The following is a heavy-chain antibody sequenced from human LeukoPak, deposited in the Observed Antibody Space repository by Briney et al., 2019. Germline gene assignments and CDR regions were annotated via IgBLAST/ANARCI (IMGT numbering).Heavy chain of an antibody. Sequence: GGSLRLSCEASGFTFSSYGMSWVRQAPGKGLEWVSSISSSSSYIYYADSVKGRFTISRDNAKNSLYLQMNSLRAEDTAVYYCARLGNEAFDIWGQGTMVTVSS. V-gene: IGHV3-21*01. CDR3: ARLGNEAFDI. D-gene: IGHD4-23*01. CDR1: GFTFSSYG. J-gene: IGHJ3*02. CDR2: ISSSSSYI.